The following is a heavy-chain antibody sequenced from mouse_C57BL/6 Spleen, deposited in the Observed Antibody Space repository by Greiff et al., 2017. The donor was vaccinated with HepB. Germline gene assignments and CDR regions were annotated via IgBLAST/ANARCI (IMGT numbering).Heavy chain of an antibody. CDR1: GFTFSDYY. CDR3: AREAENAMDY. V-gene: IGHV5-16*01. CDR2: INYDGSST. Sequence: DVHLVESEGGLVQPGSSMKLSCTASGFTFSDYYMAWVRQVPEKGLEWVANINYDGSSTYYLDSLKSRFIISRDNAKNILYLQMSSLKSEDTATYYCAREAENAMDYWGQGTSVTVSS. J-gene: IGHJ4*01.